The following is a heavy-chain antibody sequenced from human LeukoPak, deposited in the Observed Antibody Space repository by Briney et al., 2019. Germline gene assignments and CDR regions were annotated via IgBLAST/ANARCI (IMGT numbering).Heavy chain of an antibody. CDR2: IKEDGGEK. CDR1: GFTFSSYG. D-gene: IGHD2-15*01. CDR3: VRDRGYCSGGTCYALWDY. V-gene: IGHV3-7*01. J-gene: IGHJ4*02. Sequence: GGSLRLSCVVSGFTFSSYGMHWVRQAPGKGLEWVAHIKEDGGEKHYVDPVKGRFTISRDNAKNSLYLQMNSLRAEDTAMYYCVRDRGYCSGGTCYALWDYWGQGTLVTVSS.